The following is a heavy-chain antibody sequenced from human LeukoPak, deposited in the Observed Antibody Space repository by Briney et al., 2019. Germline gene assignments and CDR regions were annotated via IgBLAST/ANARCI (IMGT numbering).Heavy chain of an antibody. J-gene: IGHJ4*02. D-gene: IGHD3-22*01. CDR3: ARAYYYDSSGHGYFDY. CDR2: ISYDGSNK. V-gene: IGHV3-30*04. CDR1: GFTFSNYA. Sequence: PGGSLRLSCAASGFTFSNYAIHWVRQAPGKGLEWVALISYDGSNKYYADSVKGRFTISRDNSKNTLYLQMNSLRAEDTAVYYCARAYYYDSSGHGYFDYWGQGTLVTVSS.